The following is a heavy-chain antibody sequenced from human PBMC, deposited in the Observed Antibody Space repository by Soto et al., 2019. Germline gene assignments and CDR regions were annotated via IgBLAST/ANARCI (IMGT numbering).Heavy chain of an antibody. Sequence: QVQLVQSGAEVKKPGSSVKVSCKASGGTFSSYAISWVRQAPGQGIEWMGGIIPIFSTANYAQKFQGRVTITADESTSTAYMELSAMRYQKTAVYYYASGSMCSGWSAFNVMGQGTRVTVS. J-gene: IGHJ3*01. CDR1: GGTFSSYA. CDR2: IIPIFSTA. V-gene: IGHV1-69*12. D-gene: IGHD6-19*01. CDR3: ASGSMCSGWSAFNV.